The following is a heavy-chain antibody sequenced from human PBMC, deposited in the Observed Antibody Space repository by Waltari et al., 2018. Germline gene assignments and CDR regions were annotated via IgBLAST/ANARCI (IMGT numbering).Heavy chain of an antibody. CDR2: ITGSGSST. D-gene: IGHD6-6*01. CDR1: GLTLSSYA. CDR3: AKDRSIAAQFDY. J-gene: IGHJ4*02. V-gene: IGHV3-23*01. Sequence: EVQLLESGGGLVQPGGSLRLSCAASGLTLSSYARSWVRQAPGKGLEWVSAITGSGSSTYYADSVKGRFTISRDNSKNTLYLQMNSLRAEDTAVYYCAKDRSIAAQFDYWGQGTLVTVSS.